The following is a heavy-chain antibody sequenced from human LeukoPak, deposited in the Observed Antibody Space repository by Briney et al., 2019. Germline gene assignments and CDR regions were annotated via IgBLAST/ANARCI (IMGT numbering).Heavy chain of an antibody. D-gene: IGHD2-2*02. Sequence: GGSLRLSCAASGFTFHYYWMTWVRQAPERGLEWVANTNQDGGERNYVDSVKGRFTISRDNSKNSLYLQMNSLIAEDTAVYYCARGSYTSANWFDPWGQGALVTVSS. CDR3: ARGSYTSANWFDP. CDR1: GFTFHYYW. J-gene: IGHJ5*02. CDR2: TNQDGGER. V-gene: IGHV3-7*04.